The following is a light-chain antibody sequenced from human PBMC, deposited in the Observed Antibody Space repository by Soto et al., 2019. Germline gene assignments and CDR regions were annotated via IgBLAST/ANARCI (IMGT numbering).Light chain of an antibody. Sequence: ETVMTQSPGTLSLSQGERATLSCRASQSVSSGYLAWYQQKPGQAPRLLIFGASNRATGIPDRFTGSGSGTDFTLTISRLEPEDFAVYYCQQYGISQKTFGQGTKLEIK. CDR3: QQYGISQKT. CDR1: QSVSSGY. J-gene: IGKJ2*01. V-gene: IGKV3-20*01. CDR2: GAS.